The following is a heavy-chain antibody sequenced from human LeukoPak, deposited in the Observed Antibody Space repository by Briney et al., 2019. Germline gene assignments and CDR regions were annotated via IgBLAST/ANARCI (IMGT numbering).Heavy chain of an antibody. V-gene: IGHV1-18*01. J-gene: IGHJ1*01. CDR1: GYTFTSYG. CDR3: ARDRYCSSTSCYTTVEYFQH. CDR2: ISAYNGNT. Sequence: ASVKVSCKASGYTFTSYGISWVRQAPGQGLERMGWISAYNGNTNYAQKLQGRVTMTTDTSTSTAYMELSSLRSEDTAVYYCARDRYCSSTSCYTTVEYFQHWGQGTLVTVSS. D-gene: IGHD2-2*02.